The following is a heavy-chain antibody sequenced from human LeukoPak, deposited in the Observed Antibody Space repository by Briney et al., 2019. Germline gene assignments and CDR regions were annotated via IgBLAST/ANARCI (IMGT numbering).Heavy chain of an antibody. CDR2: VWVDGNNK. CDR3: AKAARLGPSHFDY. D-gene: IGHD6-25*01. Sequence: QSGRSLRLSCAMSGFTFTAYGLHWVRQAPGLGLGWVAVVWVDGNNKFYAASVKGRFTISRDKSRSTLYLHMNSLRDDDTAVYYCAKAARLGPSHFDYWGRGTLVTVSS. J-gene: IGHJ4*02. V-gene: IGHV3-33*03. CDR1: GFTFTAYG.